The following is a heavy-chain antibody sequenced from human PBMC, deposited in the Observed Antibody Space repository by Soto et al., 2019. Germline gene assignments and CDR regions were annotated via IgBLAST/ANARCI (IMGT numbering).Heavy chain of an antibody. D-gene: IGHD3-22*01. CDR1: GYSFAGYW. Sequence: GESLKISCRGSGYSFAGYWITWVRQKPGKGLEWMGRIDPSDSHTYYSPSFRGHVTISVTKSITTVFLQWSSLRASDTAMYYCARQIYDSDTGPNFQYYFDSWGQGTPVTVSS. CDR3: ARQIYDSDTGPNFQYYFDS. V-gene: IGHV5-10-1*01. J-gene: IGHJ4*02. CDR2: IDPSDSHT.